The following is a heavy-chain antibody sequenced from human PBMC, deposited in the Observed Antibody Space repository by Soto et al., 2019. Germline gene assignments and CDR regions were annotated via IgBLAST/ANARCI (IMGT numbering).Heavy chain of an antibody. CDR1: GGSISSSNW. CDR2: IYCSGST. V-gene: IGHV4-4*02. D-gene: IGHD6-6*01. CDR3: ARGSLTARPFDP. Sequence: SETLSLTCAVSGGSISSSNWWSWIRQPPGKGLEWIGYIYCSGSTYYNPALRSRVIISVDTSKNQLSLKLSTVTAADTAVYFCARGSLTARPFDPWGQGTLVTVSS. J-gene: IGHJ5*02.